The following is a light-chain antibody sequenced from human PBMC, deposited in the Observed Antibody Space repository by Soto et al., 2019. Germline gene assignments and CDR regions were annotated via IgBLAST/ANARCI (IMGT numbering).Light chain of an antibody. J-gene: IGKJ1*01. V-gene: IGKV3-11*01. CDR3: QQTSSFTPT. CDR2: DAS. CDR1: QSVSSY. Sequence: EIVLTQSPATLSLSPGERATLSCRASQSVSSYLAWYQQKPGQAPRLLIYDASNRATGIPARFSGSGSGTDFTLTISSLQPEDFATYYCQQTSSFTPTFGQATKVEIK.